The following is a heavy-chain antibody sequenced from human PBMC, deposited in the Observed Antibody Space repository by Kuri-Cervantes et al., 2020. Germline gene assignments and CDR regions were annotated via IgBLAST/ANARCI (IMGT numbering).Heavy chain of an antibody. CDR1: GYTFTSYD. CDR3: AYSLATLDAFDI. V-gene: IGHV1-8*02. J-gene: IGHJ3*02. Sequence: ASVKVSCKASGYTFTSYDINWVRQATGQGLEWMGWMNPNSGNTGFAQKFQGRVTMTTNTSISTAYMELSSLRSEDTAVYYCAYSLATLDAFDIWGQGTMVTVSS. CDR2: MNPNSGNT. D-gene: IGHD1-26*01.